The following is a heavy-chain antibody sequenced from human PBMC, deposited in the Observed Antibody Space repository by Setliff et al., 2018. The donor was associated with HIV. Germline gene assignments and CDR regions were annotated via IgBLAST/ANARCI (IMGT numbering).Heavy chain of an antibody. J-gene: IGHJ4*02. CDR3: VGEGGYSSGWYRTYYFDY. D-gene: IGHD6-19*01. V-gene: IGHV4-4*09. Sequence: SETLSLPCTVSGGSISSYYWSWIRQPPGKGLEWIGYIYTSGSTNYNPSLKSRVTISVDTSKNQFSLKLSSVTAADTAVYYCVGEGGYSSGWYRTYYFDYWGQGTLVTVSS. CDR2: IYTSGST. CDR1: GGSISSYY.